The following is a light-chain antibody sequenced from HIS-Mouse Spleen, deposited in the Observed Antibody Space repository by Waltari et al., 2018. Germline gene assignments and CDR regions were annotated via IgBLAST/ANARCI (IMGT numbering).Light chain of an antibody. Sequence: QSALTQPRSVSGSPGQSVTISCTGTSSDVGGYNYVSWYQQHPGKAPKLMIYDVSKRPSGVPDRFSGSKSGNTASLTISGLQAEDEAEYYGCSYAGSWVFGGGTKLTVL. CDR2: DVS. V-gene: IGLV2-11*01. CDR3: CSYAGSWV. J-gene: IGLJ3*02. CDR1: SSDVGGYNY.